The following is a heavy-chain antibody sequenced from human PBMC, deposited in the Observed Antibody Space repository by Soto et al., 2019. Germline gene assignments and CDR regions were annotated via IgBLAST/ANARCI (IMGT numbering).Heavy chain of an antibody. V-gene: IGHV4-31*03. D-gene: IGHD1-26*01. CDR2: IYYSGST. CDR1: GGSISSGGYY. J-gene: IGHJ4*02. CDR3: ARAPPGPRLGVDY. Sequence: PSETLSLTCTVSGGSISSGGYYWSWIRQHPGKGLEWIGYIYYSGSTYYNPSLKSRVTISVDTSKNQFSLKLSSVTAADTAVYYCARAPPGPRLGVDYWGQGTLVTVSS.